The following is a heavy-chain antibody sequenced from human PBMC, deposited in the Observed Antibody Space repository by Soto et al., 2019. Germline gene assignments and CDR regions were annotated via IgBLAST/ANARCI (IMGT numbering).Heavy chain of an antibody. Sequence: SETLCLTCTVSGGFIISYYWSWIRQPPGKGLEWIGYIYYSGSTNYNPSLKSRVTISVDTSKNQFSLKLSSVTAADTAVYYCARATSTRRPRPNYYMDVWGKGTTVTVSS. V-gene: IGHV4-59*08. CDR1: GGFIISYY. CDR3: ARATSTRRPRPNYYMDV. D-gene: IGHD6-6*01. CDR2: IYYSGST. J-gene: IGHJ6*03.